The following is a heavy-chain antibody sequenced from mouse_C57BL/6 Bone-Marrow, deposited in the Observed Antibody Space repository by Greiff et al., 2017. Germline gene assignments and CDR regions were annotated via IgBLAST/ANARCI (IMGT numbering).Heavy chain of an antibody. CDR3: AKKGGSSWYFDV. V-gene: IGHV2-4*01. CDR2: IWSGGST. Sequence: QVQLQQSGPGLVQPSQCLSITCTVSGFSLTSYGVHWVRQPPGKGLEWLGVIWSGGSTDYNAAFISRLSISKDNSKSQVFFKMNSLQADDTAIYYCAKKGGSSWYFDVWGTGTTVTVSS. J-gene: IGHJ1*03. D-gene: IGHD1-1*01. CDR1: GFSLTSYG.